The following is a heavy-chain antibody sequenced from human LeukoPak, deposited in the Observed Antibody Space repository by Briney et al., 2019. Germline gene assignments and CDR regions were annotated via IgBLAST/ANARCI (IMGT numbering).Heavy chain of an antibody. Sequence: EASVKVSCKASGYTFTGYYMHWMRQAPGQGLEWMGWINPNSGGTTYAQKFQGRVTMTRDTSISTAYMELSRLRSDDTAVYYCARVRLYSSSFNWFDPWGQGTLVTVSS. D-gene: IGHD6-13*01. J-gene: IGHJ5*02. CDR3: ARVRLYSSSFNWFDP. CDR2: INPNSGGT. V-gene: IGHV1-2*02. CDR1: GYTFTGYY.